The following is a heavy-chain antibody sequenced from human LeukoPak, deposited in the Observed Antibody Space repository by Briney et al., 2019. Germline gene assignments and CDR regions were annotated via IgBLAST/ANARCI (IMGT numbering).Heavy chain of an antibody. CDR2: ISGSGGST. V-gene: IGHV3-23*01. D-gene: IGHD5-18*01. CDR3: ARGSSFPYCFDY. CDR1: GFTFSNYA. J-gene: IGHJ4*02. Sequence: PGGSLRLSCAASGFTFSNYAMSWVRQAPGKGLEWVSLISGSGGSTYYTDSVKGRFTISRDNSKNTVYLQMNSLRVEDTAVYYCARGSSFPYCFDYWGQGTLVTVSS.